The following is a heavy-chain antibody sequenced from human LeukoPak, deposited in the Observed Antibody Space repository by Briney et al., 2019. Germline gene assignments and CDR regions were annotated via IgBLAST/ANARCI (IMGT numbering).Heavy chain of an antibody. D-gene: IGHD6-13*01. CDR1: GYTFTDYY. J-gene: IGHJ5*02. V-gene: IGHV1-2*02. CDR2: INPNSGGT. Sequence: ASVKVSCKASGYTFTDYYFHWVRQAPGQGLEWMAWINPNSGGTTYAQKFQGRVTMTRDTSISTAYMELSRLRSDDTAVYYCARDLAASSWLGNNWFDPWGQGTLVTVSS. CDR3: ARDLAASSWLGNNWFDP.